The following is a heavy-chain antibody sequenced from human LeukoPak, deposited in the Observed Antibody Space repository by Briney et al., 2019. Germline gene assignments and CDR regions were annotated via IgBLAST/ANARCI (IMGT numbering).Heavy chain of an antibody. V-gene: IGHV3-9*01. Sequence: QAGGSLRLSCAASGFTFGDYAMHWVRQAPGKGLEWVSGISWNSGSIGYADSVKGRFTISRDNAKNSLYLQMNSLRAEDTALYYCAKDSYYDFWSGYGYFDYWGQGTLVTVSS. CDR1: GFTFGDYA. J-gene: IGHJ4*02. CDR2: ISWNSGSI. D-gene: IGHD3-3*01. CDR3: AKDSYYDFWSGYGYFDY.